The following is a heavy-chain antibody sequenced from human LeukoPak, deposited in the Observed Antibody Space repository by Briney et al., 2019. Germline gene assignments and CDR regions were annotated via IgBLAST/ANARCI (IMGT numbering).Heavy chain of an antibody. CDR1: GGSISSGGYS. V-gene: IGHV4-30-2*01. CDR3: ARDSIFTYYYDSSGYYSNDAFDI. D-gene: IGHD3-22*01. Sequence: SETLSLTCAVSGGSISSGGYSWSWIRQPPGKGLEWIGYIYHSWSTYYNPSLKSRVTISVDRSKNQFSLKLSSVTAADTAVYYCARDSIFTYYYDSSGYYSNDAFDIWGQGTMVTVSS. J-gene: IGHJ3*02. CDR2: IYHSWST.